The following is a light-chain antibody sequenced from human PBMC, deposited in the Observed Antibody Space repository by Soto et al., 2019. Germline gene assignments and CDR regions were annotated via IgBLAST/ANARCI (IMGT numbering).Light chain of an antibody. J-gene: IGKJ1*01. CDR1: QSVSSS. Sequence: EIVMTQSPATLSVSPGERATLSCRASQSVSSSLAWYQQKPGQAPRLLIYGASTRATGIPARFSGSGSGTEFTLTISSLQSEDFAVYYCQQYNNWLWTFGQGT. CDR2: GAS. CDR3: QQYNNWLWT. V-gene: IGKV3-15*01.